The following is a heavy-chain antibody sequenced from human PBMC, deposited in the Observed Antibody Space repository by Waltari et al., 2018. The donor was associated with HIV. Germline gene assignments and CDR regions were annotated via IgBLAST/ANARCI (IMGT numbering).Heavy chain of an antibody. Sequence: QMQLQQWGAGPLKPSETLSLTCAVEGGSFSGYYWSWIRQPPGKGLEWIGEISPSRSTKYNPSLKSRVTISVDTSKHQVSLRLNSVTAADTAVFYCASRGAPTPVTTDSWGQGTLVIVSS. D-gene: IGHD4-17*01. CDR2: ISPSRST. CDR3: ASRGAPTPVTTDS. J-gene: IGHJ5*01. CDR1: GGSFSGYY. V-gene: IGHV4-34*01.